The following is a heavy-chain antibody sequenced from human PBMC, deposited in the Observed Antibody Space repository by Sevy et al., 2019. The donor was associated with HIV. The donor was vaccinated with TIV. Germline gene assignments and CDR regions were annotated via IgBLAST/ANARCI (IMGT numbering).Heavy chain of an antibody. CDR3: ARGGGYCGGDSYSIYY. J-gene: IGHJ4*02. Sequence: GGSLRLSCAASGFTFSSYVMHWVRQAPGKGLEWVALIWYDGTIKYYADSVKGRFTISRDNSKDTLFLQMNSLTPEDTAVYYCARGGGYCGGDSYSIYYWGQGALVTVSS. CDR2: IWYDGTIK. D-gene: IGHD2-21*02. CDR1: GFTFSSYV. V-gene: IGHV3-33*08.